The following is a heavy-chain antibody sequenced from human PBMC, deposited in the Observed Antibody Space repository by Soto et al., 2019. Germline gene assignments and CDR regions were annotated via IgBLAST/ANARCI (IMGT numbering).Heavy chain of an antibody. V-gene: IGHV4-59*08. CDR1: GGSINSYY. CDR2: IYYSGST. Sequence: SETLSLTCTVSGGSINSYYWSWIRQPPGKGLEWIGYIYYSGSTDYNPSLKSRVTISVDPSKKQFSLKLTSVTAADTAVYYCATPYSSGWYHFEYRGQGTPVTVSS. CDR3: ATPYSSGWYHFEY. D-gene: IGHD6-19*01. J-gene: IGHJ4*02.